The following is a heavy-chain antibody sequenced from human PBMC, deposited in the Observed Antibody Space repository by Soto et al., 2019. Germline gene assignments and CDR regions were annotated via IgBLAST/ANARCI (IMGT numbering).Heavy chain of an antibody. CDR1: GGSFSGYY. D-gene: IGHD3-16*01. V-gene: IGHV4-34*01. CDR2: INHIGST. CDR3: SGTGGGEDPVNFRPVYYMDL. J-gene: IGHJ6*03. Sequence: QVQLQQWGAGLLKPSETLSLTCAVYGGSFSGYYLSWIRQPPGKGLEWVGEINHIGSTNYNPSLKSRVTITVDMAKDQITGKLTSGAGADTGGYYFSGTGGGEDPVNFRPVYYMDLRGEGTTVTVSS.